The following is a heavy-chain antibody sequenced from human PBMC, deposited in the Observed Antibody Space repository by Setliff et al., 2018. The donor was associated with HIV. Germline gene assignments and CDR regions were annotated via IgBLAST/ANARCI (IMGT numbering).Heavy chain of an antibody. CDR2: AYYDGST. CDR3: ARGRGVIKEKPFDE. CDR1: GGFLNGYF. J-gene: IGHJ4*02. D-gene: IGHD3-10*01. V-gene: IGHV4-59*01. Sequence: SETLSLTCTVSGGFLNGYFWTWIRQPPGKKLEWIGRAYYDGSTHYNPSLNSRAIISVDTSKNQFSLRLTSVTAADTAVYYCARGRGVIKEKPFDEWGQGTLVTVSS.